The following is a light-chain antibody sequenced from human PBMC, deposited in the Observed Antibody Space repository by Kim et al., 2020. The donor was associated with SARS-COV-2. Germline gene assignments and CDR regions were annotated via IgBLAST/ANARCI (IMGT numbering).Light chain of an antibody. J-gene: IGKJ2*01. Sequence: DIQITQSPSSPSASVGDRVTIACRANQSIINYLNWYQQRPGKDPSLLIYAASNLHSGVPSRFGGSGSGTEFTLTIGSLQPGDIATYSCQHNYLAPWTFGQGTILEIK. CDR3: QHNYLAPWT. V-gene: IGKV1-39*01. CDR1: QSIINY. CDR2: AAS.